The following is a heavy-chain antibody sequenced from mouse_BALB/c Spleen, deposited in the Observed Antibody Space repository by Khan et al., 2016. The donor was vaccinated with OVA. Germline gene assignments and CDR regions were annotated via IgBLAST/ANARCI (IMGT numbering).Heavy chain of an antibody. J-gene: IGHJ3*01. Sequence: VQLKQSGPELMRPGSSVNISCKASGYSFTSYYIHWVKQSHGKSLEWIGYIDPFNGGTDYNQNFKGKATLTVDKSSNTAYMHISSLTSEDSAVYYCARVTFDYWGQGTLVTVS. CDR1: GYSFTSYY. D-gene: IGHD2-13*01. CDR3: ARVTFDY. V-gene: IGHV1S135*01. CDR2: IDPFNGGT.